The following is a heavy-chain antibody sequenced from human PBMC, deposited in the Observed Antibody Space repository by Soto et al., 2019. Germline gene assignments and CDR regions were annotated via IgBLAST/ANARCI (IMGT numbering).Heavy chain of an antibody. V-gene: IGHV3-9*01. CDR2: ISWNRGTI. D-gene: IGHD2-15*01. Sequence: HHGGSLKLSCAASGLTFDISAMPLALQTPRNGLEWVSGISWNRGTIVYADSVKGRFTISRDNAKNSLYLQMNSLRGEDTALYYCAKDMRGGSGSSRYYYGLDVWGQGITVTVSP. CDR1: GLTFDISA. CDR3: AKDMRGGSGSSRYYYGLDV. J-gene: IGHJ6*01.